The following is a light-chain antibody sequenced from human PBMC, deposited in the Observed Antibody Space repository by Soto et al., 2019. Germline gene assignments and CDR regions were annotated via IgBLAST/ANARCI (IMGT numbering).Light chain of an antibody. Sequence: DIQMTQSPSTLSASVGDSVTISCRARQNSSTWLAWYQQKPGMAPKLLISDAYTLESGVPARFSGSGSGPEFTLTISSLQPDDFATYYCQQYSSFPWTFGQGTKVDIK. CDR3: QQYSSFPWT. V-gene: IGKV1-5*01. J-gene: IGKJ1*01. CDR1: QNSSTW. CDR2: DAY.